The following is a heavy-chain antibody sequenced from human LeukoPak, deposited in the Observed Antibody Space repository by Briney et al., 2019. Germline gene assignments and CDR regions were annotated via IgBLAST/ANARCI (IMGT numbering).Heavy chain of an antibody. CDR1: GYTFTSYY. V-gene: IGHV1-46*01. J-gene: IGHJ4*02. CDR3: AREEDGGHFDY. D-gene: IGHD3-16*01. CDR2: IHPSGGTT. Sequence: ASVKVSCKASGYTFTSYYMHWVRQAPGRGLEWLGIIHPSGGTTRYAQKFQGRVTMTRDTSTSTVYMELISLRAEDTAVYFCAREEDGGHFDYWGQGTLVTVSS.